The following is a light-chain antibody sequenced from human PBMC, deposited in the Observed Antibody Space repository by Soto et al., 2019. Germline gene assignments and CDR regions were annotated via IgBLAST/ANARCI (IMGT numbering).Light chain of an antibody. CDR2: GNT. Sequence: QSVLTQPPSVSGAPGQRVTISCTGSSSNIGSTYDVQWYQQLPGTAPKLLIHGNTDRPSGVPDRFSGSKSGTSASLAITGLQADDEADYYCQSYDDSLSVHYVFGTWT. CDR3: QSYDDSLSVHYV. J-gene: IGLJ1*01. V-gene: IGLV1-40*01. CDR1: SSNIGSTYD.